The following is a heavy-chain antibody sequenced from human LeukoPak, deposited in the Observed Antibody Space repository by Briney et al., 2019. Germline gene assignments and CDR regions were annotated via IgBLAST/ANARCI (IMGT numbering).Heavy chain of an antibody. CDR1: GFTFSSYG. CDR3: AKWYY. Sequence: PGRSLRLPCVASGFTFSSYGMHWVRQAPGKGLEWVAVISYDGSNKYYADSVRGRFTISRDNSKNTLYLQMNSLRAEDTAVYYCAKWYYWGQGTLVTVSS. J-gene: IGHJ4*02. CDR2: ISYDGSNK. V-gene: IGHV3-30*18.